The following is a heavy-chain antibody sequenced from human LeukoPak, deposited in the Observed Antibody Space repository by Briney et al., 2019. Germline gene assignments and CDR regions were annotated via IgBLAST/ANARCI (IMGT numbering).Heavy chain of an antibody. CDR3: AREDVEMATIFLDY. CDR2: IKHDESEK. Sequence: GGSLRLSCAASGFSFNSDWMDWVRQAPGKGLEWVANIKHDESEKNYLDSVKGRFTISRDNAKNSLYLQMNSLRAEDTAVYYCAREDVEMATIFLDYWGQGTLVTVSS. J-gene: IGHJ4*02. V-gene: IGHV3-7*01. CDR1: GFSFNSDW. D-gene: IGHD5-24*01.